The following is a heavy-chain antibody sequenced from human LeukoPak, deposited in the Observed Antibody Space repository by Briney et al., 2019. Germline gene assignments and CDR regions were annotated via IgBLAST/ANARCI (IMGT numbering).Heavy chain of an antibody. Sequence: PSETLSLTCTVSGGSISSSSYYWGWIRQPPGKGLEWIGSIYYSGSTYYNPSLKSRVTISVDTSKNQFSLKLSSVTAADTAVYYCASGRFKASSGYYLHWGQGTLVTVSS. CDR1: GGSISSSSYY. CDR3: ASGRFKASSGYYLH. J-gene: IGHJ4*02. D-gene: IGHD3-22*01. V-gene: IGHV4-39*07. CDR2: IYYSGST.